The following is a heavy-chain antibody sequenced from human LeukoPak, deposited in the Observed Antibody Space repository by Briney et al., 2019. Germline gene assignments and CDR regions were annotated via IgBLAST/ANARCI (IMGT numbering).Heavy chain of an antibody. CDR3: ARRPGYWYFDL. V-gene: IGHV4-59*01. J-gene: IGHJ2*01. CDR1: GGSMKNYY. CDR2: IFYSGST. Sequence: PSETLSLTCNLSGGSMKNYYWSWIRQPPGKGLEWIGYIFYSGSTRYNPSLKSRVTISVDTSKNQFSLKLNSVSPADAAVYYCARRPGYWYFDLWGRGTLVTVSS. D-gene: IGHD6-6*01.